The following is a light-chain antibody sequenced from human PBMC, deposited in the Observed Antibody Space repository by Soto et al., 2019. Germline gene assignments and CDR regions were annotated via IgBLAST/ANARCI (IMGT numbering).Light chain of an antibody. V-gene: IGLV2-14*02. CDR2: EGI. Sequence: QSALTQPASVSGSPGQSITISCTGTSSDIGTYNLVSWYQHYPGKAPKLMIYEGIKRPSGVSNRFSGSKSGNTASLTISGLQAEDEADYFCCSYTTSSTVVFGGGTKLTVL. CDR3: CSYTTSSTVV. J-gene: IGLJ3*02. CDR1: SSDIGTYNL.